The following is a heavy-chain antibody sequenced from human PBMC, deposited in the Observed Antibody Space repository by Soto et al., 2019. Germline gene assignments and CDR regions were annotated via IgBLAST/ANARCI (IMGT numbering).Heavy chain of an antibody. D-gene: IGHD5-18*01. CDR2: IFYSGST. V-gene: IGHV4-59*01. CDR1: GGSIRSYY. Sequence: QVHLQESGPGLVKASETLSLTCTVSGGSIRSYYWTWIRQPPGKGLEWLGYIFYSGSTFYNPSLKSRVTISIHTSKSQFSLQLTSVTAADPAVYYCARGAADTAMVDSWGQGTLVTVSS. J-gene: IGHJ4*02. CDR3: ARGAADTAMVDS.